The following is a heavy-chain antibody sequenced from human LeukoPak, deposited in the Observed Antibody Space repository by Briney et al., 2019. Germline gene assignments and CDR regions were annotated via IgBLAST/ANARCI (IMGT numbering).Heavy chain of an antibody. CDR1: GFTFSSYE. J-gene: IGHJ4*02. Sequence: GGSLRLSCAAAGFTFSSYEMNWVRQAPGKGLEWVSYIISSGSTIYYADSVKGRFTISRDNAKNSLYMQMNSLRAEDTAVYYCARGSVDTAMAGDYWGQGTLVTVSS. V-gene: IGHV3-48*03. CDR2: IISSGSTI. CDR3: ARGSVDTAMAGDY. D-gene: IGHD5-18*01.